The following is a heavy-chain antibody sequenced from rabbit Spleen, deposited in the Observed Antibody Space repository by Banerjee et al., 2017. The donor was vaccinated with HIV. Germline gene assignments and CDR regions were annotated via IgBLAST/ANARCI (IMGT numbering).Heavy chain of an antibody. D-gene: IGHD1-1*01. CDR3: ARDLVGVIGWNFYL. CDR1: RFSFSSAYW. CDR2: INAATGKP. Sequence: QSLEESGGDLVKPEGSLTLTCTASRFSFSSAYWMYWVRQAPGKGLEWIACINAATGKPVYATWAKGRFTISRTSSTTVTLRMTSLTAADRAAYFCARDLVGVIGWNFYLWGPGTLVTVS. J-gene: IGHJ4*01. V-gene: IGHV1S40*01.